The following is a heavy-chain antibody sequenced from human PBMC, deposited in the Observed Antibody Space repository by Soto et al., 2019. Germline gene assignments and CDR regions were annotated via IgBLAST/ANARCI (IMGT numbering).Heavy chain of an antibody. Sequence: GGSLRLSCAASGFTFSSYAMSWVRQAPGKGLEWVSAISGSGGSTYYADSVKGRFTISRDNSKNTLYLQMNSLRAEDTAVYYCAKAPDYDFWSGAYYYMDVWGKGTTVTVSS. CDR1: GFTFSSYA. CDR2: ISGSGGST. V-gene: IGHV3-23*01. CDR3: AKAPDYDFWSGAYYYMDV. J-gene: IGHJ6*03. D-gene: IGHD3-3*01.